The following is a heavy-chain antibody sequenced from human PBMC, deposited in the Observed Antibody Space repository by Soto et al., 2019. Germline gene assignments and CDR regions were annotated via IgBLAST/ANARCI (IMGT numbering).Heavy chain of an antibody. V-gene: IGHV1-69*13. CDR3: ALLPPSRPGPIIRRGYNWFEP. CDR2: IIPIFGTA. J-gene: IGHJ5*02. Sequence: SVKVSCKASGGTFTSYAISWVRQAPGQGLEWMGGIIPIFGTANYAQKFQGRVAITADESTSTAYMEVSSLRAEDTAVYYCALLPPSRPGPIIRRGYNWFEPWGQGTLVTVSS. CDR1: GGTFTSYA.